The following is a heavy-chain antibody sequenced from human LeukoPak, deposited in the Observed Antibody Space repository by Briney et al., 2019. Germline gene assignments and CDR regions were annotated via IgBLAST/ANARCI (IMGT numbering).Heavy chain of an antibody. CDR2: IYYSGST. D-gene: IGHD2-15*01. Sequence: SETLSLTCTVSGGSISRYYWSWLRQPPGKGLEWIGYIYYSGSTDYNPSLKSRVTISIDTSKNQFSLKLSSLTAADKAVYHCARGGGYCSGGSCYDYWGQGTLVTVSS. V-gene: IGHV4-59*01. J-gene: IGHJ4*02. CDR1: GGSISRYY. CDR3: ARGGGYCSGGSCYDY.